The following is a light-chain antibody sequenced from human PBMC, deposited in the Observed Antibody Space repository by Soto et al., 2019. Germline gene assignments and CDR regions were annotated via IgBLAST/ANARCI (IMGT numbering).Light chain of an antibody. CDR1: QSISSW. CDR2: DAS. CDR3: QQYNSYSWT. Sequence: DIQVTQSPSTLSASVGDRVTITCRASQSISSWLAWYQQKPGKAPKLLIYDASSLESGVPSRFSGSGSVTEFTLTISSLQPHDFATYYCQQYNSYSWTFGQGTKVDIK. V-gene: IGKV1-5*01. J-gene: IGKJ1*01.